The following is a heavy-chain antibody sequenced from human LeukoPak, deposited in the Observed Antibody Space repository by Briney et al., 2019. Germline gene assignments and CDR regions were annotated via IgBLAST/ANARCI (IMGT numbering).Heavy chain of an antibody. V-gene: IGHV4-59*11. Sequence: SETLSLTCTVSGGSIRSHYWSWIRQPPGKGLEWIGYVYYSGRTNYNPSLKSRVTISVDASKTQFSLRLSSVTAADTAVYYCARVGDGYNYWFDPWGQGTLVTVSS. J-gene: IGHJ5*02. CDR1: GGSIRSHY. CDR2: VYYSGRT. CDR3: ARVGDGYNYWFDP. D-gene: IGHD5-24*01.